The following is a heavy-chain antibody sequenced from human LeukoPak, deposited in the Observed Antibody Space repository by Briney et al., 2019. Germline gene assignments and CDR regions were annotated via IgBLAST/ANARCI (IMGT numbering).Heavy chain of an antibody. CDR1: GGSISSGGYS. Sequence: SETLSLTCAVPGGSISSGGYSWSWIRQPPGKGLEWIGYIYHSGSTYYNPSLKSRVTISVDRSKNQFSLKLSSVTAADTAVYYCARGYSYGSPRFDPWGQGTLVTVSS. V-gene: IGHV4-30-2*01. CDR3: ARGYSYGSPRFDP. J-gene: IGHJ5*02. D-gene: IGHD5-18*01. CDR2: IYHSGST.